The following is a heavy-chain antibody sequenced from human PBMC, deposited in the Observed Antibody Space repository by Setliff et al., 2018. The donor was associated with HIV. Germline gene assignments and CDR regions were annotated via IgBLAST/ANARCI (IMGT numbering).Heavy chain of an antibody. D-gene: IGHD3-10*01. V-gene: IGHV1-8*02. Sequence: ASVKVSCKASGYTFTNYDINWVRQATGQGLEWMGWMNPNSGNTGYAQNFQGRITMTTNTSISTAYMELSSLRSDDTAVYYCARVSHYYGAGRHDLGWWGQGTLDTVSS. CDR1: GYTFTNYD. J-gene: IGHJ4*02. CDR2: MNPNSGNT. CDR3: ARVSHYYGAGRHDLGW.